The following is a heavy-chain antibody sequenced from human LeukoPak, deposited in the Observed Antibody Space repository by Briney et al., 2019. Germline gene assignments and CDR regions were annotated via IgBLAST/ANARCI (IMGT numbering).Heavy chain of an antibody. CDR3: ARLGAWIQLSQGYLDL. J-gene: IGHJ2*01. CDR1: GFTFSSYA. CDR2: IHYRGST. D-gene: IGHD5-18*01. V-gene: IGHV4-39*01. Sequence: GSLRLSCAASGFTFSSYAMSWVRQAPGKGLGWIGSIHYRGSTYYNPSHKSRVTISVDTSKNEFSLNLSSVTAAATAVYYCARLGAWIQLSQGYLDLWGRGTLVTVSS.